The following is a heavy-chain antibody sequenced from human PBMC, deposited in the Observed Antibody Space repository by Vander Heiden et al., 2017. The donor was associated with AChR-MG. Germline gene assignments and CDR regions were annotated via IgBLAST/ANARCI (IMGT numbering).Heavy chain of an antibody. CDR2: IYHSGST. CDR1: GGSVSSDSYS. Sequence: QLQLQESGSGLVKPSQTLSLTCAVSGGSVSSDSYSWSWIRQPPGKGLEWIGYIYHSGSTYYNPSLKSRVTISVDRSKNQFSLKLSSVTAADTAVYYCATMSGTYSFDYWGQGTLVTVSS. J-gene: IGHJ4*02. CDR3: ATMSGTYSFDY. V-gene: IGHV4-30-2*01. D-gene: IGHD1-26*01.